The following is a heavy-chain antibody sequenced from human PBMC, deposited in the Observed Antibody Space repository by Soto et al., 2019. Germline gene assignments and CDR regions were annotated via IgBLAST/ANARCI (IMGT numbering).Heavy chain of an antibody. J-gene: IGHJ5*02. CDR2: IIPIFGTA. Sequence: QVQLVQSGAEVKKPGSSVKVSCKASGGTFSSYAISWVRQAPGQGLEWMGGIIPIFGTANYAQKFQGRVTIAADQSTITAYMELSSLRSEDTAVYYCSRDGDIVFVPAANNWFDPWGQGTLVTVSS. CDR1: GGTFSSYA. D-gene: IGHD2-2*01. CDR3: SRDGDIVFVPAANNWFDP. V-gene: IGHV1-69*12.